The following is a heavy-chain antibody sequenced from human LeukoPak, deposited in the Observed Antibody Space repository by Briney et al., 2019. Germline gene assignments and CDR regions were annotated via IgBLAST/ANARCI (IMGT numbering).Heavy chain of an antibody. CDR2: ISGSGGST. CDR1: GFTSSSYA. V-gene: IGHV3-23*01. Sequence: GGSLRLSCAASGFTSSSYAMSWVRQAPGKGLEWVSAISGSGGSTYYADSVKGRFTISRDNSKNTLYLQMNSLRAEDTAVYYCAKKEDYDSSGYTDAFDIWGQGTMVTVSS. CDR3: AKKEDYDSSGYTDAFDI. D-gene: IGHD3-22*01. J-gene: IGHJ3*02.